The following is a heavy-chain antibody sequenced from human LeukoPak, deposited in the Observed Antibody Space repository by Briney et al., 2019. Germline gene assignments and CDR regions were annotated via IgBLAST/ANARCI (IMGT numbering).Heavy chain of an antibody. Sequence: PSETLSLTCAVSGGSISSGGYSWSWIRQPPGKGLEWIGYIYHSGSTYYNPSLKSRVTISVDRSKNQFSLKLSSVTAADTAVYYCAREGKMGGGTIEGFDYWGQGTLVTVSS. D-gene: IGHD2-15*01. V-gene: IGHV4-30-2*01. CDR1: GGSISSGGYS. CDR3: AREGKMGGGTIEGFDY. J-gene: IGHJ4*02. CDR2: IYHSGST.